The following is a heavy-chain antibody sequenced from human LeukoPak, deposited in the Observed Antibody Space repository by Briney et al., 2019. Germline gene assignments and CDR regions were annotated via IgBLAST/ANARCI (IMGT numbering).Heavy chain of an antibody. CDR1: GGSISSYY. CDR2: ICTSGST. CDR3: ARSYGSGSYYWFDP. J-gene: IGHJ5*02. Sequence: SETLSLPCTVSGGSISSYYWSWIRQPAGKGLEWIGRICTSGSTNYHPSLKSRVTMSVDTSKNQFSLKLNSVTAADTAVYYCARSYGSGSYYWFDPWGQGTLVTVPS. V-gene: IGHV4-4*07. D-gene: IGHD3-10*01.